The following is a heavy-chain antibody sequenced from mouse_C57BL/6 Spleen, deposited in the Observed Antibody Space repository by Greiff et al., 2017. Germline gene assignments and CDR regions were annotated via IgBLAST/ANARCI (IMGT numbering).Heavy chain of an antibody. V-gene: IGHV1-47*01. CDR2: FHPYNDDT. Sequence: VQLQQSGAELVKPGASVKMSCKASGYTFTTYPIEWMKQNHGKSLEWIGNFHPYNDDTKYNEKFKGKATLTLEKSYSTVYLELSRLTSDDSAVYYCARRETGTYYFDYWGQGTTLTVSS. CDR3: ARRETGTYYFDY. D-gene: IGHD4-1*01. CDR1: GYTFTTYP. J-gene: IGHJ2*01.